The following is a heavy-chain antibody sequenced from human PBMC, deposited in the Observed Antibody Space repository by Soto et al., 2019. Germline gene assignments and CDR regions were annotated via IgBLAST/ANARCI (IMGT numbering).Heavy chain of an antibody. CDR1: GFTFSSYA. V-gene: IGHV3-23*01. CDR2: ISGSGGST. CDR3: ASPDYDFWSGYYIDY. J-gene: IGHJ4*02. D-gene: IGHD3-3*01. Sequence: EVQLLESGGGLVQPGGSLRLSCAASGFTFSSYAMSWVRQAPGKGLEWVSAISGSGGSTYYAESVKGRFTISRDNSKNTLYLQRNSLRAEDTAVYYCASPDYDFWSGYYIDYWGQGTLVTVSS.